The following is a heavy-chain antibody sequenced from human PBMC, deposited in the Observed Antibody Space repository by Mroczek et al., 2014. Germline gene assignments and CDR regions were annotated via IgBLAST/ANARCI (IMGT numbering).Heavy chain of an antibody. Sequence: QVQLQQWGPGLVKPSQTLSLTCTVSGGSISSGSYYWSWIRQPAGKGLEWIGRIYTSGSTNYNPSLKSRVTISVDTSKNQFSLKLSSVTAADTAVYYCARAGFVGAVAVGDYWYFDLVGPWHPWSLSPQ. CDR1: GGSISSGSYY. V-gene: IGHV4-61*02. D-gene: IGHD6-19*01. CDR2: IYTSGST. J-gene: IGHJ2*01. CDR3: ARAGFVGAVAVGDYWYFDL.